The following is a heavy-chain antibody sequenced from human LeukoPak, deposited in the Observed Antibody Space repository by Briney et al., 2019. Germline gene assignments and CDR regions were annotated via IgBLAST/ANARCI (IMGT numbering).Heavy chain of an antibody. CDR1: GYTFTSYA. CDR3: ARGPTFTVTTTFGYFDY. Sequence: ASVKVSCKASGYTFTSYAMHWVRQAPGQRLEWMGWINAGNGNAKYSQKFQGRVTITRDTSASTAYMELSSLRSEDTAVYYCARGPTFTVTTTFGYFDYWGQGTLVTVSS. D-gene: IGHD4-17*01. J-gene: IGHJ4*02. CDR2: INAGNGNA. V-gene: IGHV1-3*01.